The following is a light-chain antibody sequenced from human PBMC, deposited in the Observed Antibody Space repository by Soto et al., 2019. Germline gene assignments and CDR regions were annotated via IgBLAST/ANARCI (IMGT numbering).Light chain of an antibody. J-gene: IGLJ2*01. CDR2: EVS. V-gene: IGLV2-8*01. CDR3: SSFAGNNNVV. Sequence: QSALTQPPSASGSAGRSVTISCTGTSSDVGGYNYVSWYQQHPGKAPKLMISEVSKRPSGVPDRFSGSKSGNTASLTVSGLQAEDAADYYCSSFAGNNNVVFGGGTKLTVL. CDR1: SSDVGGYNY.